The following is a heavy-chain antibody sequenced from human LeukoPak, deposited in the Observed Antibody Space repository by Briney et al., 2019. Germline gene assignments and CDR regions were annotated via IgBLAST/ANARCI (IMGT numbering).Heavy chain of an antibody. Sequence: SETLSLTCAVYGGSFSGYYWSWVRQPPGKGLEWIGEINHSGSTNYNPSLKSRVTISVDTSKNQFSLKLSSVTAAGTAVYYCASEPRITTGYYYGMDVWGQGTTVTVSS. J-gene: IGHJ6*02. D-gene: IGHD3-3*01. CDR3: ASEPRITTGYYYGMDV. CDR2: INHSGST. CDR1: GGSFSGYY. V-gene: IGHV4-34*01.